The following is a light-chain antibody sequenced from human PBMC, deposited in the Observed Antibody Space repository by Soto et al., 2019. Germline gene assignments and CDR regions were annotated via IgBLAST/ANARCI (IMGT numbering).Light chain of an antibody. CDR3: SSYTSLTTEV. V-gene: IGLV2-14*03. CDR2: DVN. J-gene: IGLJ3*02. Sequence: QSVLTQPASVSGSPGQSITISCTGTSSDIGAYNSVSWYQQHPGKAPKLIIYDVNSRPSGMSNRFSGSKSGNTASLTISGLQADDDATYYCSSYTSLTTEVFGGGTKPTVL. CDR1: SSDIGAYNS.